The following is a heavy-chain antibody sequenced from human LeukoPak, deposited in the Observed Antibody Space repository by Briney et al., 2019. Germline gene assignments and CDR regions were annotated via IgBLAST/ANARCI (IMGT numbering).Heavy chain of an antibody. CDR3: AKDLHYWGCDY. J-gene: IGHJ4*02. D-gene: IGHD7-27*01. CDR1: GFTFSTNA. CDR2: IGNRLSDT. V-gene: IGHV3-23*01. Sequence: GGSLRLSCAASGFTFSTNAMSWVRQAPGKGLEWVSGIGNRLSDTYYADSVKGRFTISKDNTKNTLYLQMNSLRAEDTAVYYCAKDLHYWGCDYWGQGTLVTVSS.